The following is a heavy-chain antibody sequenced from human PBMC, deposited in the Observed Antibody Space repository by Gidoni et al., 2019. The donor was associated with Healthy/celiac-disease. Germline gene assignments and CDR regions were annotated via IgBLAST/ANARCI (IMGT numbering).Heavy chain of an antibody. V-gene: IGHV3-21*01. Sequence: EVQLVESGGGLVKPGGSLRLSGAASGFPFRCYRRNWVRQAPGKGLEWVSSISSSSSYIYYADSVKGRFTISRDNAKNSLYLQMNSLRAEDTAVYYCARYYYGSGSSSIPNRNDYWGQGTLVTVSS. CDR1: GFPFRCYR. J-gene: IGHJ4*02. CDR3: ARYYYGSGSSSIPNRNDY. CDR2: ISSSSSYI. D-gene: IGHD3-10*01.